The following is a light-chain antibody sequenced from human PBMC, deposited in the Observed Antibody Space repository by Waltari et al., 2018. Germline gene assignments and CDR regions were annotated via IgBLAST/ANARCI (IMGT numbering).Light chain of an antibody. J-gene: IGKJ2*01. CDR2: KVS. V-gene: IGKV2D-29*01. Sequence: DIVMTQTPLSLSVTPGQPASISCKSSQSLLHSDGETYLFCYLQKPGQPPQLLISKVSNRFSGVPDRFSGSGSGTDFALKISWMEPEDVGVYYCTQSVRLPYTFGQGTKLEIK. CDR3: TQSVRLPYT. CDR1: QSLLHSDGETY.